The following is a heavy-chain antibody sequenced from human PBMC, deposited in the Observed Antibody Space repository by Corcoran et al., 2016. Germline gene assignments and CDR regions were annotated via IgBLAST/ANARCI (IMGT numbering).Heavy chain of an antibody. Sequence: QVQLQQWGAGLLKPSETLSLTCAVYGGSFSGYYWSWIRQPPGKGLEWMGEINHSGSTNYNPSLKSRVTISVDTSKNQFSLKLSSVTAADTAVYYCARVPITIFGVVIQGYYFDYWGQGTLVTVSS. CDR2: INHSGST. CDR1: GGSFSGYY. V-gene: IGHV4-34*01. J-gene: IGHJ4*02. CDR3: ARVPITIFGVVIQGYYFDY. D-gene: IGHD3-3*01.